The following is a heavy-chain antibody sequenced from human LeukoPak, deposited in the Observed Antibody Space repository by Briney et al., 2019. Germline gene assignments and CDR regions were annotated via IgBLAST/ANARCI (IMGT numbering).Heavy chain of an antibody. Sequence: GASVKVSCKASGYTFTSYGISWVRQAPGQGLEWMGWISAYNGNTNYAQKLQGRVTMTTDTSTSTAYMELRSLRSDDTAVYYCARRDYDILTGYYSFDYWGQGTLVTVSS. CDR3: ARRDYDILTGYYSFDY. J-gene: IGHJ4*02. V-gene: IGHV1-18*01. CDR2: ISAYNGNT. D-gene: IGHD3-9*01. CDR1: GYTFTSYG.